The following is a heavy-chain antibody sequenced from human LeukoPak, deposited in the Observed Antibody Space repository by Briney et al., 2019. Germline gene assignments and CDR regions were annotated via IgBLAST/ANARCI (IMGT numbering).Heavy chain of an antibody. J-gene: IGHJ6*03. Sequence: PSETLSLTCTVSGGSISSYYWSWIRQPPGKGLEWIGYIYYSGSTNYNPSLQSRVTISVDTSKNQFSLKLSSVTAADTAVYYCARDAGGDHTLYYYMDVWGKGTTVTVSS. V-gene: IGHV4-59*01. CDR1: GGSISSYY. CDR2: IYYSGST. D-gene: IGHD4-17*01. CDR3: ARDAGGDHTLYYYMDV.